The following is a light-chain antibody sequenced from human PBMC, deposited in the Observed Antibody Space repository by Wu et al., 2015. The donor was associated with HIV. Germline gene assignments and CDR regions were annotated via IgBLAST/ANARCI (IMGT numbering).Light chain of an antibody. CDR2: NAS. V-gene: IGKV3-11*01. J-gene: IGKJ4*01. CDR3: QQFDTSPF. Sequence: EIVLTQSPATLSLSPGERATLSCRASQSVGDYLAWFQQKPGQAPRLVIYNASTRASGIPARFSGSGSGTDFTLTISRLEPEDFAVYYCQQFDTSPFFGGGTKVEIK. CDR1: QSVGDY.